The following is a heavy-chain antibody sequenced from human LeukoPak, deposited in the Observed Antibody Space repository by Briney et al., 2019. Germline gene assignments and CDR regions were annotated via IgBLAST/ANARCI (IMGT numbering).Heavy chain of an antibody. D-gene: IGHD5-24*01. CDR1: GFTFSSYG. CDR3: ARGDRWQMATDY. Sequence: GGSLRLSCAASGFTFSSYGMHWVRQAPGKGLEWVAFIRYDGSNKYYADSVKGRFTISRDNAKNSLYLQMNSLRAEDTAVYYCARGDRWQMATDYWGQGTLVTVSS. J-gene: IGHJ4*02. CDR2: IRYDGSNK. V-gene: IGHV3-30*02.